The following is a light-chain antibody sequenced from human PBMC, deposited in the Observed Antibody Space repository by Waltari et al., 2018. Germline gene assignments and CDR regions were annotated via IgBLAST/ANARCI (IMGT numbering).Light chain of an antibody. CDR2: EDS. CDR1: ALPKKY. CDR3: YSTDSSGNHRV. Sequence: SYELTQPPSVSVSPGQTARITCSGDALPKKYAYWYQQKSGQAPVLVIHEDSKRPSGIPERFSGSSSGTMATLTISGAQVEDEADYYCYSTDSSGNHRVFGGGTKLTVL. V-gene: IGLV3-10*01. J-gene: IGLJ2*01.